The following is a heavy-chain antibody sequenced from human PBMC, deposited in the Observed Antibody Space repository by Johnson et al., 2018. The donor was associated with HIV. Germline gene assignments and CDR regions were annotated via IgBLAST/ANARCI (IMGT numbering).Heavy chain of an antibody. J-gene: IGHJ3*02. CDR1: GFTFNTYA. Sequence: QVQLVESGGGVVQPGRSLRLSCAASGFTFNTYAMYWVRQAPGKGLEWVAIISYDGGNKYYADSVKGRFTISRDNSKNTLFLQMNSLRAEDTAVYYCWGYSTSSNAAFDIWGQGTMVTVSS. D-gene: IGHD6-6*01. CDR3: WGYSTSSNAAFDI. V-gene: IGHV3-30*04. CDR2: ISYDGGNK.